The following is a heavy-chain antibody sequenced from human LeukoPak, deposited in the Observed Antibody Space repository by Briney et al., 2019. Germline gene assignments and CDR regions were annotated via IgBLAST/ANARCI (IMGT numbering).Heavy chain of an antibody. V-gene: IGHV4-61*08. CDR1: GGSVNSGDYY. D-gene: IGHD1-26*01. CDR2: IYYSGST. J-gene: IGHJ4*02. Sequence: SETLSLTCTVSGGSVNSGDYYWSWIRQPPGKGLEWIGYIYYSGSTKYNPSLKSRVTISADTSKNQFSLKVNSVTASDTAVYYCVRDRELYYWGQGILITVSS. CDR3: VRDRELYY.